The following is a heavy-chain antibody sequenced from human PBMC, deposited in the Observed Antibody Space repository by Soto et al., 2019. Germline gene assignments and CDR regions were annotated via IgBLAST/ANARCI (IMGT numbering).Heavy chain of an antibody. V-gene: IGHV3-21*01. Sequence: EVLLVESGGGLVKPGGSLRLSCAASGFTFSSYSMMWVRQAPGKGLEWVSLLSSSSSYIYFADSLKGRFTISRDNAKNSLYLQMNSLRAEDTAVYYCARVGYSSGWLPDYWGQGILVTVSS. CDR2: LSSSSSYI. J-gene: IGHJ4*02. CDR3: ARVGYSSGWLPDY. D-gene: IGHD6-19*01. CDR1: GFTFSSYS.